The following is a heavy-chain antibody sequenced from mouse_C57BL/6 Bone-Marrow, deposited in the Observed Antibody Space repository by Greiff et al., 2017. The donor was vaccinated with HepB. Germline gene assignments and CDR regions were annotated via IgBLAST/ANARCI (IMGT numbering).Heavy chain of an antibody. CDR1: GYTFTSYW. D-gene: IGHD2-3*01. CDR2: IDPSDSYT. CDR3: ARKRWLLDY. V-gene: IGHV1-69*01. Sequence: QVQLQQPGAELVMPGASVKLSCKASGYTFTSYWMHWVKQRPGQGLEWIGEIDPSDSYTNYNQKFKGKSTLTVDKSSSTAYMQLSSLTSEDSAVYYCARKRWLLDYWGQGTTLTVSS. J-gene: IGHJ2*01.